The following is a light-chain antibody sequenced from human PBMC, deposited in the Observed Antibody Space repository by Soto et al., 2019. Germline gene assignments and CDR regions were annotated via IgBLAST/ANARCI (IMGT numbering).Light chain of an antibody. CDR3: QKYDSAPLT. CDR2: DAS. V-gene: IGKV1-27*01. CDR1: QGISNN. Sequence: DIQMTQSPSSLSASVGDRVTIACRASQGISNNLAWYRQKAGKVPQLLIYDASTLQSGVPSRFSGSRSGTDFTLTISSLQAEDVATYYCQKYDSAPLTFGGGTKVEIK. J-gene: IGKJ4*01.